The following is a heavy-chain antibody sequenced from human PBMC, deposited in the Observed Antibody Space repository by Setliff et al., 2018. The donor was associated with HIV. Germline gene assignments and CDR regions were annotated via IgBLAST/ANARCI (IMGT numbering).Heavy chain of an antibody. Sequence: SETLSLTCSISGATIHYHYWSWIRQPPGKGLEWIGYVDYSGDTEYNPSLQSRATIPRDPSKSQVSLNLNSATAADTAVYYCTSSTTVVTPFFDYWGQGTLVTVSS. CDR1: GATIHYHY. CDR3: TSSTTVVTPFFDY. D-gene: IGHD4-17*01. CDR2: VDYSGDT. V-gene: IGHV4-59*11. J-gene: IGHJ4*02.